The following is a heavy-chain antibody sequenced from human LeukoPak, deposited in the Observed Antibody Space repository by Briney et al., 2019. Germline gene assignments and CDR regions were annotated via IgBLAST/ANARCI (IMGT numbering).Heavy chain of an antibody. J-gene: IGHJ4*02. CDR3: ARDPFKSSFES. D-gene: IGHD6-19*01. V-gene: IGHV4-4*07. CDR1: GASITTHH. CDR2: LHSSGTT. Sequence: PSETLSLTCTVSGASITTHHWAWIRQPAGKGLEWIGRLHSSGTTNFTPSLKSRVTISEDTSKQQFFLKMTSATAADTAVYFCARDPFKSSFESWGQGILVTVSS.